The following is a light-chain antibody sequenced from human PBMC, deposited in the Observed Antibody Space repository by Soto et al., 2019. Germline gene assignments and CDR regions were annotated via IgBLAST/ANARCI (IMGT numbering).Light chain of an antibody. CDR3: QQYGSSPYT. CDR1: QSVRTD. J-gene: IGKJ2*01. Sequence: EIVMTQSPATLSASPGESATLSCRASQSVRTDVAWYQQKPGQAPRLLIFGASTRATGIPARFSGSGSGTEFTLTISRLEPEDFAVYYCQQYGSSPYTFGQGTKLEIK. V-gene: IGKV3-15*01. CDR2: GAS.